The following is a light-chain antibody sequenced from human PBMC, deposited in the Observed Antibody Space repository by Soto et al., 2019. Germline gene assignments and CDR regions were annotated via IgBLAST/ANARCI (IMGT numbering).Light chain of an antibody. CDR3: SSFPTSSTYV. J-gene: IGLJ1*01. Sequence: QSVLTQPASVSGSPGQSITISCTGTSSDIGAYNYVSWYQQYPGRAPKLMIYEVNNRPSGVSNRFSGSKSGNTASLTISGLQAEDEADYYCSSFPTSSTYVVGAGTKVTVL. CDR1: SSDIGAYNY. V-gene: IGLV2-14*01. CDR2: EVN.